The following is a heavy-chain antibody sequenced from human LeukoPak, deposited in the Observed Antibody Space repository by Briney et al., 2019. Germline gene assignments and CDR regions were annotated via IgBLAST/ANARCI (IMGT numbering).Heavy chain of an antibody. CDR3: AREPDYGDYIDY. CDR1: VYTFTSYD. D-gene: IGHD4-17*01. Sequence: GASVKVSFKASVYTFTSYDIYWVRQAPGQGLEWMGRIIPILGIANCAQKFQGRVTITADKSTSTAYMELSSLRSEGTAVYYCAREPDYGDYIDYWGQGTLVAVSS. J-gene: IGHJ4*02. CDR2: IIPILGIA. V-gene: IGHV1-69*04.